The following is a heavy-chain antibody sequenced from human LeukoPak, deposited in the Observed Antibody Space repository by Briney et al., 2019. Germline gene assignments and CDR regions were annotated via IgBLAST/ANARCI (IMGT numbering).Heavy chain of an antibody. D-gene: IGHD6-13*01. J-gene: IGHJ4*02. CDR3: ARSLAATGPAANDY. CDR1: GGSISSYH. Sequence: SETLSLTCTVSGGSISSYHWSWIRQPPGKGLEWIGYMYYSGSTNYNPSLKSRVTISVDTSKNQFSLKLSSVTAADTAVYYCARSLAATGPAANDYWGQGTLVTVSS. V-gene: IGHV4-59*01. CDR2: MYYSGST.